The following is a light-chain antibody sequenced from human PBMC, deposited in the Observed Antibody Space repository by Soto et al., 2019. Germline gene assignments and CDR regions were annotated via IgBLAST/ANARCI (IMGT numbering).Light chain of an antibody. Sequence: EIVMTQSPATLSVSPGERATLSCRASQTIASNLAWYQQKPGQPPRLLVYGASTRATGVPAGFSGSGSGTEFTLTISSLHSEDFAVYYCQQYQMWPLTFGGGTKVDIK. CDR1: QTIASN. V-gene: IGKV3-15*01. CDR2: GAS. CDR3: QQYQMWPLT. J-gene: IGKJ4*01.